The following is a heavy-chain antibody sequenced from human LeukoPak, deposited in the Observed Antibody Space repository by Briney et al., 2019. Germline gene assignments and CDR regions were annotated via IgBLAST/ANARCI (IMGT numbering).Heavy chain of an antibody. CDR1: GFTFSSYG. CDR2: ISGSGSTI. J-gene: IGHJ6*04. Sequence: GGSLRLSCVASGFTFSSYGMNWVRQAPGKGLEWVSSISGSGSTIYYADSVKGRFTISRDNAKNSLYLQMNSLRAEDTAVYYCAELGITMIGGVWGKGTTVTISS. D-gene: IGHD3-10*02. CDR3: AELGITMIGGV. V-gene: IGHV3-48*03.